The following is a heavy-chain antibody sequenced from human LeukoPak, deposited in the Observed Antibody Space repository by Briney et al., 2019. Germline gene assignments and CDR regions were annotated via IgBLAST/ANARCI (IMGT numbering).Heavy chain of an antibody. J-gene: IGHJ6*03. Sequence: SETLSLTCTVSGGSISSYYWSWIRQPPGKGLEWVGYIYYSGSTNYNPSLKSRVTISVDTSKNQFSLKLSSVTAADTAVYYCARMGVYYYYYYMDVWGKGTTATVSS. CDR1: GGSISSYY. D-gene: IGHD2-8*01. CDR2: IYYSGST. V-gene: IGHV4-59*01. CDR3: ARMGVYYYYYYMDV.